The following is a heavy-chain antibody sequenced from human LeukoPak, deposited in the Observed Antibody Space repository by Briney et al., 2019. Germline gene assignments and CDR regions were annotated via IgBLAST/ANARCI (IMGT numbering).Heavy chain of an antibody. V-gene: IGHV3-21*01. J-gene: IGHJ4*02. D-gene: IGHD4-17*01. CDR1: GFTFSSYS. CDR2: ICSSSSYI. Sequence: GGSLRLSCAASGFTFSSYSMNWVRQAPGKGLEWVSSICSSSSYINYADSVKGRFTISRDNAKNSLYLQMNSLRAEDTAVYYCARATDGDYVPYWGQGTLVTVSS. CDR3: ARATDGDYVPY.